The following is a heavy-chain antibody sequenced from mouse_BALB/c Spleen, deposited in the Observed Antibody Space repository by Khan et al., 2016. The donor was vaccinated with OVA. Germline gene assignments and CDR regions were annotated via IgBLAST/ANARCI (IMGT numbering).Heavy chain of an antibody. CDR2: IYPGTGSI. D-gene: IGHD2-3*01. Sequence: QVQLKESGAELVRPGASVKLSCKTAGYIFTSYWIHWVKQRSGQGLEWIARIYPGTGSIYYNEKFKGKATLTADKSSSTAYMQLSSLKSEDSIVXYCARGGYDGGWFDYWGQGTLVTVSA. V-gene: IGHV1S132*01. J-gene: IGHJ3*01. CDR1: GYIFTSYW. CDR3: ARGGYDGGWFDY.